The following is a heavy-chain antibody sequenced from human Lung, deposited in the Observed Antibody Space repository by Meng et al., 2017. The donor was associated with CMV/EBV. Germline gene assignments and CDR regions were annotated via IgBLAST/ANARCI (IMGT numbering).Heavy chain of an antibody. CDR1: GFTVSSNY. CDR2: IYSGGST. V-gene: IGHV3-53*01. D-gene: IGHD2-2*01. Sequence: SXAASGFTVSSNYMSWVRQAPGKGLEWVSVIYSGGSTYYADSVKGRFTISRDNSKNTLYLQMNSLRAEDTAVYYCASGGNCSSTSCYVYWGQGTLVXVSS. CDR3: ASGGNCSSTSCYVY. J-gene: IGHJ4*02.